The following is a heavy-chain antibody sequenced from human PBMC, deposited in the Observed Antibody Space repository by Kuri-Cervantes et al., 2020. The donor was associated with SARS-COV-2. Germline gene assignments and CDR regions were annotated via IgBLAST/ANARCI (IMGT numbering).Heavy chain of an antibody. CDR1: GFTFSIYA. Sequence: GGSLRPSCAASGFTFSIYAMSWVRQAPGKGLEWVPAISGSGGSTYYADSVKGRFTISRDISKNTLYLQIHILRAEDTAVYYFAIHEAAGPFYYGLDVWGQGTTVTVSS. CDR2: ISGSGGST. D-gene: IGHD6-13*01. CDR3: AIHEAAGPFYYGLDV. J-gene: IGHJ6*02. V-gene: IGHV3-23*01.